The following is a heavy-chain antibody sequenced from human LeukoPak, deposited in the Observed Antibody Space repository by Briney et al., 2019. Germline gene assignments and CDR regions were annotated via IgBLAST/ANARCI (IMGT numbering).Heavy chain of an antibody. V-gene: IGHV4-30-2*01. CDR1: GGPISSGGYS. CDR2: IYHSGST. Sequence: SETLSLTCAVSGGPISSGGYSWSWIRQPPGKGLEWIGYIYHSGSTYYNPSLKSRVTISVDRSKNQFSLKLSSVTAADTAVYYCARGLGDILTGYPSWGYFDYWGQGTLVTVSS. CDR3: ARGLGDILTGYPSWGYFDY. J-gene: IGHJ4*02. D-gene: IGHD3-9*01.